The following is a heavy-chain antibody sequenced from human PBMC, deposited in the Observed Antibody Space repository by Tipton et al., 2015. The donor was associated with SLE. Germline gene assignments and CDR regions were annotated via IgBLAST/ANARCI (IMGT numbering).Heavy chain of an antibody. CDR2: IKQDGSEK. CDR3: ARDRLGLDY. Sequence: SLRLSCAASGFTVSSNYMSWVRQAPGKGLEWVANIKQDGSEKYYVDSVKGRFTISRDNAKNSLYLQMNSLRAEDTAVYYCARDRLGLDYWGQGTLVTVSS. CDR1: GFTVSSNY. V-gene: IGHV3-7*01. D-gene: IGHD6-19*01. J-gene: IGHJ4*02.